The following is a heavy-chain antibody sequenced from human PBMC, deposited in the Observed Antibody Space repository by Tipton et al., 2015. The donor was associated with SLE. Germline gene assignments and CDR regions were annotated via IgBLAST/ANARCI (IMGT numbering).Heavy chain of an antibody. CDR2: LDPNSGDA. CDR1: AYTFTAYY. V-gene: IGHV1-2*02. D-gene: IGHD3-10*01. Sequence: QLVQSGPEVKKPGASVKVSCKASAYTFTAYYVHWVRQAPGQGLEWMGWLDPNSGDAYSAQKFRGRLTMTRDTSITTAYMELTSLRSDDTAVYFCARDLGYYYGSGAYYASDIWGQGTMVTVSS. J-gene: IGHJ3*02. CDR3: ARDLGYYYGSGAYYASDI.